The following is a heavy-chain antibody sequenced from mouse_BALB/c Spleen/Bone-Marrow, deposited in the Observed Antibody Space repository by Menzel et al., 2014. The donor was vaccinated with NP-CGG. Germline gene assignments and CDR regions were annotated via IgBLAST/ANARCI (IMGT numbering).Heavy chain of an antibody. CDR2: INPSTGYT. CDR3: ARSYGKNVDY. V-gene: IGHV1-7*01. J-gene: IGHJ2*01. D-gene: IGHD2-1*01. Sequence: QVQLQQSGAELAKPGAPVKMSCKASGYTFTSYWMHWVKQSPGQGLEWIGNINPSTGYTEYNQKFKDKATLTADKSSSTSYMQLNSLTSEDSAVYYCARSYGKNVDYWGQGTTLTVSS. CDR1: GYTFTSYW.